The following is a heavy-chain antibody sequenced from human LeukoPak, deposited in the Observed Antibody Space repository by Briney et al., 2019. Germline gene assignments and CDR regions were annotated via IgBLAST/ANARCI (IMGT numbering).Heavy chain of an antibody. Sequence: GGSLRLSCAASGFTFSSYAMSWVRQAPGKGLEWVSAISGSGGSTYYADSVKGRFTISRDNSKNTLYLQMNSLRAEDTAVYYCAKVEGGGHLLLWFGEFPPSGQGTLVTVSS. CDR1: GFTFSSYA. J-gene: IGHJ5*02. CDR2: ISGSGGST. CDR3: AKVEGGGHLLLWFGEFPP. V-gene: IGHV3-23*01. D-gene: IGHD3-10*01.